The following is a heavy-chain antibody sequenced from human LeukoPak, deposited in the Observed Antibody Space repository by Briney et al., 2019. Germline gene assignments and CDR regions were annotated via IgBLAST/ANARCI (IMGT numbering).Heavy chain of an antibody. CDR2: IYHSGST. J-gene: IGHJ5*02. CDR3: ARSTRQYYDFWSGYLNWFDP. D-gene: IGHD3-3*01. Sequence: PSETLSLTCAVSGGSISSGGYSWSWIRQPPGKGLEWIGYIYHSGSTYYNPSLKSRVTISVDTSKNQFSLKLSSVTAADTAVYYCARSTRQYYDFWSGYLNWFDPWGQGTLVTVSS. CDR1: GGSISSGGYS. V-gene: IGHV4-30-2*01.